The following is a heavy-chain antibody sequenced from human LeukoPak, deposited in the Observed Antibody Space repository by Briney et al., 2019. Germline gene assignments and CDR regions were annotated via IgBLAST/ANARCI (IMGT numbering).Heavy chain of an antibody. J-gene: IGHJ6*03. CDR1: GFTFSSYE. V-gene: IGHV3-48*03. Sequence: GGSLRLSCAASGFTFSSYEMNWIRQAPGKGLEWVSCISSRGSTIYYADSVKGRFAISRDNAKNSLYLQMNSLRAEDTAVYYCARVLSGWYRYYYYYMDVWGKGTTVTISS. CDR3: ARVLSGWYRYYYYYMDV. CDR2: ISSRGSTI. D-gene: IGHD6-19*01.